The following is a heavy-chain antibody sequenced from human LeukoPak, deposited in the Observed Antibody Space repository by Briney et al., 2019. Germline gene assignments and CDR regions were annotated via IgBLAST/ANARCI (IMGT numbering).Heavy chain of an antibody. CDR3: AKENGRDYDFWSGHPMDV. J-gene: IGHJ6*03. CDR2: ISGSGGST. Sequence: SGGSLRLSCAASGFTFSSYAMSWVRQAPGKGLEWVSAISGSGGSTYYADSVKGRFTISRDNSKNTLYLQMNSLRAEDTAVYYCAKENGRDYDFWSGHPMDVWGKGTTVTVS. CDR1: GFTFSSYA. V-gene: IGHV3-23*01. D-gene: IGHD3-3*01.